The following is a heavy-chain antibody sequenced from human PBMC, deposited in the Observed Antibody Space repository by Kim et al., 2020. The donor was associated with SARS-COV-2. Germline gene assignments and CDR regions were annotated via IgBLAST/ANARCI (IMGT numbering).Heavy chain of an antibody. V-gene: IGHV4-4*07. CDR3: ASGRLLGGIAAANYYFDY. D-gene: IGHD6-13*01. J-gene: IGHJ4*02. Sequence: SETLSLTCTVSGGSISSYYRSWIRQPAGKGLEWIGRIYTSGSTNYNPSLKSRVTMSVDTSNNQFSLKLSSVTAADTAMYYCASGRLLGGIAAANYYFDYWGQGTLVTVSS. CDR2: IYTSGST. CDR1: GGSISSYY.